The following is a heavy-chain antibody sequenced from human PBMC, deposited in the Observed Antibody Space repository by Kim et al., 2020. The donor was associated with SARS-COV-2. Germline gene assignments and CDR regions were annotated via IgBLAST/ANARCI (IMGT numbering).Heavy chain of an antibody. Sequence: SETLSLTCTVSGGSISSGGYYWSWIRQHPGKGLEWVGYIYYSGSTYYNPSLKSRVTISVDTSKNQFSLKLSSVTAADTAVYYCARGFRYSSSWSPDHWGQGTLVTVSS. CDR2: IYYSGST. CDR3: ARGFRYSSSWSPDH. D-gene: IGHD6-13*01. V-gene: IGHV4-31*03. J-gene: IGHJ4*02. CDR1: GGSISSGGYY.